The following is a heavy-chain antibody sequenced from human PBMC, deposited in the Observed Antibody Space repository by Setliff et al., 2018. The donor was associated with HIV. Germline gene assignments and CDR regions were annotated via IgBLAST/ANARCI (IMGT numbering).Heavy chain of an antibody. CDR2: IYSGGSTT. CDR3: TASGDADCGTSSCTNWFDP. J-gene: IGHJ5*02. D-gene: IGHD2-2*01. V-gene: IGHV3-23*03. CDR1: GFTFSSYG. Sequence: GGSLRLSCAASGFTFSSYGMSWVRQAPGKGLEWVSFIYSGGSTTYYADSVKGLFTISRDNSKNTAYLLMNSLKIEDTAVYYCTASGDADCGTSSCTNWFDPWGQGTLVTVSS.